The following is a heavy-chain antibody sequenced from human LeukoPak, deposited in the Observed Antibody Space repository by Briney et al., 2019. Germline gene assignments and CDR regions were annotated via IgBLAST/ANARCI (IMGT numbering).Heavy chain of an antibody. CDR2: IYYGGST. CDR3: ARGSGSYGY. J-gene: IGHJ4*02. D-gene: IGHD1-26*01. Sequence: PSETLSLTCTVSGGSISSYYWSWIRQPPGKGLEWIGYIYYGGSTNYNPSLKSRVTISVDTSKNQFSLKLSSVTAADTAVYYCARGSGSYGYWGQGTLVTVSS. CDR1: GGSISSYY. V-gene: IGHV4-59*01.